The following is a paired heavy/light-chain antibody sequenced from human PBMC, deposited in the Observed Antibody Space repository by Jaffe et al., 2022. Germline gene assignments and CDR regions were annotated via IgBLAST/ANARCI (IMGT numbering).Light chain of an antibody. Sequence: QSALTQPPSASGSPGQSVTISCTGTSSDVGGYNYVSWYQQHPGKAPKLMIYEVSKRPSGVPDRFSGSKSGNTASLTVSGLQAEDEADYYCSSYAGSILYVFGTGTKVTVL. J-gene: IGLJ1*01. CDR1: SSDVGGYNY. V-gene: IGLV2-8*01. CDR3: SSYAGSILYV. CDR2: EVS.
Heavy chain of an antibody. CDR3: AHSGYYYGSINTVGHAFDI. CDR2: IYWDDDK. J-gene: IGHJ3*02. CDR1: GFSLSTSGVG. D-gene: IGHD3-10*01. V-gene: IGHV2-5*02. Sequence: QITLKESGPTLVKPTQTLTLTCTFSGFSLSTSGVGVGWIRQPPGKALEWLALIYWDDDKRYSPSLKSRLTITKDTSKNQVVLTMTNMDPVDTATYYCAHSGYYYGSINTVGHAFDIWGQGTMVTVSS.